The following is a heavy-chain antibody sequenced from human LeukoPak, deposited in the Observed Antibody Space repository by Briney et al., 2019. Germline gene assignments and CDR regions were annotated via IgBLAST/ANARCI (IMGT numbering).Heavy chain of an antibody. J-gene: IGHJ5*02. V-gene: IGHV3-7*01. CDR2: IKQDGSEK. D-gene: IGHD2-2*01. Sequence: GGSLRLSRVVSGFTFSDFAMSWVRQAPGKGPEWVANIKQDGSEKYYVDSVKGRFTISRDNAKNSLYLQMNSLRAEDTAVYYCARGSSRRLVCSSTSCPLFRFDPWGQGTLVTVSS. CDR3: ARGSSRRLVCSSTSCPLFRFDP. CDR1: GFTFSDFA.